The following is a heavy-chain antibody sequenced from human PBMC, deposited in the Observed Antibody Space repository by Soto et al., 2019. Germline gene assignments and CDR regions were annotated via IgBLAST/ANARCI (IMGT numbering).Heavy chain of an antibody. V-gene: IGHV4-31*03. CDR3: ASAYGDTAMVIDY. CDR1: GGSISSGGYY. D-gene: IGHD5-18*01. CDR2: IYYSGST. J-gene: IGHJ4*02. Sequence: SETLSLTCTVSGGSISSGGYYWSWIRQHPGKGLEWIGYIYYSGSTYYNPSLKSRVTISVDTSKNQFSLKLSSVTAADTAVYYCASAYGDTAMVIDYWGQGTLVTVSS.